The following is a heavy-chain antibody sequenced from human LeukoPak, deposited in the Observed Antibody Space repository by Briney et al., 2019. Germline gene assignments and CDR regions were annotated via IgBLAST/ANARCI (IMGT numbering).Heavy chain of an antibody. CDR2: IYYSGST. CDR3: VRHLSAGRPAFDI. J-gene: IGHJ3*02. Sequence: PSETLSLTCTVSGSSIGTYSWSWIRQPPGKGLEWIGYIYYSGSTNYNPSLKSRVTISVDTSNNKFSLKLTSLTAADTAVYYCVRHLSAGRPAFDIWGQGTMVTVSS. V-gene: IGHV4-59*08. CDR1: GSSIGTYS. D-gene: IGHD2-15*01.